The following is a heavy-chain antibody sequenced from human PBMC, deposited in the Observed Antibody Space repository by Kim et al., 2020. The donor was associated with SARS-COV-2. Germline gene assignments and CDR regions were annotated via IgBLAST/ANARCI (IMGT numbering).Heavy chain of an antibody. Sequence: SETLSLTCTVSGYSINNGYFWGWVRQPPGKGLESIGSIYHSGSSSYNPSLKSRVTISMDTSKNQFSLKLNSVTAADTAIYYCARSLSGTGRTLDYWGRGT. CDR2: IYHSGSS. J-gene: IGHJ4*02. D-gene: IGHD1-26*01. CDR3: ARSLSGTGRTLDY. CDR1: GYSINNGYF. V-gene: IGHV4-38-2*02.